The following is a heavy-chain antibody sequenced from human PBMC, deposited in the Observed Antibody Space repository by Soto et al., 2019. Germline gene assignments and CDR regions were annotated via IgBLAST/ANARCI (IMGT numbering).Heavy chain of an antibody. J-gene: IGHJ4*02. CDR3: AKGENNFLVVVTYD. V-gene: IGHV3-30*18. CDR2: ISYDGGNK. D-gene: IGHD2-21*02. CDR1: GFTFSTYG. Sequence: GGSLRLSCAASGFTFSTYGMHWVRQAPGKGLEWVAIISYDGGNKYYADSVKGRFTISRDNSKNMLYLQMNSLRAEDTAVYYCAKGENNFLVVVTYDWGQGTLVTVSS.